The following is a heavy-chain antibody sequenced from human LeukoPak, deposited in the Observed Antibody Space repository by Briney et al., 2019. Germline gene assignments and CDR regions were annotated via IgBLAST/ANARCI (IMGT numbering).Heavy chain of an antibody. Sequence: GGSLRLSCAASGFTFSNAWMSWVRQAPGKGLEWVGRIKSKTDGGTTDYAAPVKGRFTISRDESKNTLYLQMNSLKTEDTAVYYCTTAPYYYDSSGICYWGQGTLVTVSS. J-gene: IGHJ4*02. CDR2: IKSKTDGGTT. CDR1: GFTFSNAW. D-gene: IGHD3-22*01. CDR3: TTAPYYYDSSGICY. V-gene: IGHV3-15*01.